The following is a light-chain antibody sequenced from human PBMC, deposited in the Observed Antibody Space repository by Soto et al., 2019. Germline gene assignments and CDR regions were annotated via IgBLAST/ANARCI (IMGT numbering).Light chain of an antibody. CDR3: QQYGNFPLT. V-gene: IGKV3-20*01. Sequence: EIVLAQSPDTLSLSSGERATLSCRTSQTVRNNFLAWYQQKPGQAPRVLIYSASNRATGVPDRFSGSGSGTDFTLTISRLEPEDFAVYFCQQYGNFPLTFGGGTKVEI. CDR2: SAS. CDR1: QTVRNNF. J-gene: IGKJ4*01.